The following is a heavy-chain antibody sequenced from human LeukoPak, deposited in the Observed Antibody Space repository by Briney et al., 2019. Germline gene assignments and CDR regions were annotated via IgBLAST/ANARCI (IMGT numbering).Heavy chain of an antibody. CDR1: GYTFTSYA. J-gene: IGHJ4*02. CDR3: ARGYCTNGVCYRAPSDY. CDR2: INTNTGNP. D-gene: IGHD2-8*01. Sequence: AASVKVSCKASGYTFTSYAMNWVRQAPGQGLEWMGWINTNTGNPTYAQGFTGRFVFSLDTSASTAYLQTSSLKAEDTAVYYCARGYCTNGVCYRAPSDYWGQGTLVTVPS. V-gene: IGHV7-4-1*02.